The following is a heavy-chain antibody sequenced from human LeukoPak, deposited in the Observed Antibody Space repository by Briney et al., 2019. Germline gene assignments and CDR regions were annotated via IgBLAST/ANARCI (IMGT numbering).Heavy chain of an antibody. D-gene: IGHD3-16*02. V-gene: IGHV4-59*08. CDR2: VYNAYT. CDR1: NGSMNDYY. Sequence: SETLSLTCTVGNGSMNDYYWTWVRQPPGKRLEWIGRVYNAYTDYNPSLKSRVSISVDTSKSQFSLDLNSVTAADTAVYYCARRVSLYAGFDIWGLGTMVTVSS. CDR3: ARRVSLYAGFDI. J-gene: IGHJ3*02.